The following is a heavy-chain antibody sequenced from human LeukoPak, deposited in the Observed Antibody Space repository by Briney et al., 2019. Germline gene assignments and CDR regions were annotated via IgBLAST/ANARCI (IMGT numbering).Heavy chain of an antibody. J-gene: IGHJ4*02. CDR1: GYTFTGYY. V-gene: IGHV1-69*06. D-gene: IGHD3-22*01. CDR2: IIPIFGTA. CDR3: ARAKYYYDSSGYYPDY. Sequence: SVKVSCKASGYTFTGYYMHWVRQAPGQGLEWMGGIIPIFGTANYAQKFQGRVTITADKSTSTAYMELSSLRSEDTAVYYCARAKYYYDSSGYYPDYWGQGTLVTVSS.